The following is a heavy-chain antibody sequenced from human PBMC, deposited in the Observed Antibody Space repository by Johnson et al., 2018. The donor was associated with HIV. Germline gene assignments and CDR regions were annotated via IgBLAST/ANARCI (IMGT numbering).Heavy chain of an antibody. Sequence: VQLVESGGGLVQPGGSLRLSCTASGFTVSSNYMSWVRQGPGTGLEWVSVIYSGGGTYHADPVKGRFTISRDNSKHRPYLQMNSLRVEDPVVYYCARVKGSIIFGEVRPHGAFDIWGQGTMVTVSS. D-gene: IGHD3-3*01. CDR3: ARVKGSIIFGEVRPHGAFDI. V-gene: IGHV3-66*01. CDR2: IYSGGGT. CDR1: GFTVSSNY. J-gene: IGHJ3*02.